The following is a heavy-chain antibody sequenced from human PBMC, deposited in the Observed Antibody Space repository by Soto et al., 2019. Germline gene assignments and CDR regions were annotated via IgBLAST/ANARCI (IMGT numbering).Heavy chain of an antibody. Sequence: QVQLQESGPGLVKPSQTLSLTCTVSGGSISSGDYYWSWIRQPPGKGLEGFGYIYYSGSTYYNPSLKSRVTISVDTSKNQFSLKLSSVTAADTAVYYCARVNDQYVNWFDPWGQGTLVTVSS. J-gene: IGHJ5*02. CDR3: ARVNDQYVNWFDP. CDR2: IYYSGST. CDR1: GGSISSGDYY. D-gene: IGHD1-1*01. V-gene: IGHV4-30-4*01.